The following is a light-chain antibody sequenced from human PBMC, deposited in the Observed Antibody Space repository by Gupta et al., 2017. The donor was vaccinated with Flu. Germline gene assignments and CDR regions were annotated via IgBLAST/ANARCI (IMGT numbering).Light chain of an antibody. V-gene: IGKV1-5*03. Sequence: DIQMTQSPSTLSASAGDRVTITCRASQSINTWLAWYQQKPGKAPKLLIYKASSLESGVPSRFSGSGSGTEFTLTISSLQPDDFATYYCQQEDSTLHIFGQGTKMEIK. CDR2: KAS. CDR3: QQEDSTLHI. CDR1: QSINTW. J-gene: IGKJ2*01.